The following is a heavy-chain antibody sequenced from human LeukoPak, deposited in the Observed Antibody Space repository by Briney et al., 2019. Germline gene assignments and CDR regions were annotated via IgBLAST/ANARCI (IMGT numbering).Heavy chain of an antibody. CDR3: AKGPQRADNIGAAGPAADY. J-gene: IGHJ4*02. Sequence: PGGSLRHSSAASEFTFSSYAASWVRQAPGKGLEWVSAISGSGGSTYYADSVKGRFTISRDNPKNTLYLQMNSLRAEDTAVYYCAKGPQRADNIGAAGPAADYWGQGALFTVSS. CDR2: ISGSGGST. V-gene: IGHV3-23*01. CDR1: EFTFSSYA. D-gene: IGHD6-13*01.